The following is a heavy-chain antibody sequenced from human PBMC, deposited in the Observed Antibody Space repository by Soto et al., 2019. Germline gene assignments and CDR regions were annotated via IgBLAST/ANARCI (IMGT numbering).Heavy chain of an antibody. V-gene: IGHV3-21*01. CDR2: ISSSSSYI. CDR3: ARGPTFGVVITAQHNWFDP. CDR1: GFTFSSYS. Sequence: GGSLRHSCSASGFTFSSYSMNWFRQAPWKVLEWVSSISSSSSYIYYADSVKGRFTISRDNAKNSLYLQMNSLRAEDTAVYYCARGPTFGVVITAQHNWFDPWGQGTLVTVSS. D-gene: IGHD3-3*01. J-gene: IGHJ5*02.